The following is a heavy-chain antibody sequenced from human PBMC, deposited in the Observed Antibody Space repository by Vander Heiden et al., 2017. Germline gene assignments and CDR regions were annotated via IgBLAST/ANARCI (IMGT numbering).Heavy chain of an antibody. CDR1: GDSSSSTRSR. V-gene: IGHV6-1*01. CDR2: TYYRSKWYN. CDR3: ARDVFRNYYDSSGYFDY. D-gene: IGHD3-22*01. J-gene: IGHJ4*02. Sequence: QVQLQQSGPGLVKPSQTPSLPSAISGDSSSSTRSRGNWIRQSPTRGLEWLGRTYYRSKWYNDYAVSVKSRITINPDTSKNQFSLQLNSVTPEDTAVYYCARDVFRNYYDSSGYFDYWGQGTLVTVSS.